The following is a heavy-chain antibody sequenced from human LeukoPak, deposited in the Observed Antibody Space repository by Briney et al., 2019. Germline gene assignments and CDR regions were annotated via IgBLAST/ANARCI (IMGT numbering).Heavy chain of an antibody. CDR1: GGSISSSSYY. Sequence: SETLSLTCTVSGGSISSSSYYWGWIRQPPGKGLEWIGSIYYSGSTYYNPSLKSRVTISVDTSKNQFSLKLSSVTAADTAVYYCARDCPGYYYDSSGYYWFDPWGQGTLVTVSS. CDR3: ARDCPGYYYDSSGYYWFDP. D-gene: IGHD3-22*01. V-gene: IGHV4-39*02. J-gene: IGHJ5*02. CDR2: IYYSGST.